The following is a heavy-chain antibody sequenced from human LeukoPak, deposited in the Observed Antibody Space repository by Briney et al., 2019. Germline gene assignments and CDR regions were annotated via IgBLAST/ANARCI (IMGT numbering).Heavy chain of an antibody. CDR3: ARGVWWYFDY. Sequence: GGSLRLSCAASGFTFSSYEMNWVSQAAGKGREWVSYISSSGSTIYYADSVKGRFTISRDNAKNSLYLQMNSLRAEDTAVYYCARGVWWYFDYWGQGTLVTVSS. D-gene: IGHD1-26*01. V-gene: IGHV3-48*03. CDR2: ISSSGSTI. J-gene: IGHJ4*02. CDR1: GFTFSSYE.